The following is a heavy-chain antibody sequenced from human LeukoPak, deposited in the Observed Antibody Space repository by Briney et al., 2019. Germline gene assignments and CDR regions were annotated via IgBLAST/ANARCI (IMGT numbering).Heavy chain of an antibody. CDR1: GGSFSGYY. CDR2: INHSGST. D-gene: IGHD6-19*01. J-gene: IGHJ4*02. V-gene: IGHV4-34*01. CDR3: ARENSSGSAQDGFYFDY. Sequence: PSETLSLTCAVYGGSFSGYYWSWIRQPPGKGLEWIGEINHSGSTNYNPSLKSRVTISVDTSKNQFSLKLSSVTAADTAVYYCARENSSGSAQDGFYFDYWGQGTLFTVSS.